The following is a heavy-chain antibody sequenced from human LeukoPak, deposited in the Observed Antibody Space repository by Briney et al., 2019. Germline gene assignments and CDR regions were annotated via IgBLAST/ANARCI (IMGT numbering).Heavy chain of an antibody. CDR2: INQNGDGT. D-gene: IGHD4-17*01. Sequence: QPGVSLRLSCAASGFSFSTYPMSWVRQTPGKGLEWVSAINQNGDGTHYADSVKGRFTISRDNSKNTLYLQMNSLRAEDTALYYCAEDACGHGDCFDYWGQGTLVTVSS. CDR1: GFSFSTYP. CDR3: AEDACGHGDCFDY. J-gene: IGHJ4*02. V-gene: IGHV3-23*01.